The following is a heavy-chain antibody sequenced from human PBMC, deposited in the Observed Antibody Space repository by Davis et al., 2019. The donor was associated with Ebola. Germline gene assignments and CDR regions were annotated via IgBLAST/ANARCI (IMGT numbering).Heavy chain of an antibody. J-gene: IGHJ4*02. D-gene: IGHD3-16*01. Sequence: AASVKVSCKVSGYTLTELSIHWVRQAPGKGLEWMGNFDPEDGEAIYAQKFQDRVIVTEDTSTDTAYMELSSLRSDDTAVYYCTIGGTTGGFDYWGQGTLVTVSS. V-gene: IGHV1-24*01. CDR3: TIGGTTGGFDY. CDR1: GYTLTELS. CDR2: FDPEDGEA.